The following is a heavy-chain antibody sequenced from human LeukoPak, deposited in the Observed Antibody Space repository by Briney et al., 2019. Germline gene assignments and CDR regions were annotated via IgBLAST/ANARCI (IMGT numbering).Heavy chain of an antibody. CDR1: GGSISSDY. Sequence: SETLSLTCTVSGGSISSDYWSWIRQPAGKGLEWIGYIYYSGSTNYNPSLKSRVTISVDTSKNQFSLKLSSVTAADTAVYYCARDDGYGDSYYFDYWGQGTLVTVSS. CDR2: IYYSGST. CDR3: ARDDGYGDSYYFDY. J-gene: IGHJ4*02. D-gene: IGHD4-17*01. V-gene: IGHV4-59*01.